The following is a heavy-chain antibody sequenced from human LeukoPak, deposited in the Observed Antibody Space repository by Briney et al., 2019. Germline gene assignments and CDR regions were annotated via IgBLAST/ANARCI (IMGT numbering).Heavy chain of an antibody. V-gene: IGHV1-2*02. Sequence: VASVKVSCKASGYTFTGYYMHWVRQAPGQGLEWMGWINPNSGGTNYAQKFQGRVTMTRDTSTSTVYMELSSLRSEDTAVYYCARDQPFDPWGQGTLVTVSS. J-gene: IGHJ5*02. CDR1: GYTFTGYY. CDR2: INPNSGGT. CDR3: ARDQPFDP.